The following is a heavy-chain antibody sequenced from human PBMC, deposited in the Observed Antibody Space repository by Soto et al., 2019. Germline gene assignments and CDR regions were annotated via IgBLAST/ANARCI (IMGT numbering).Heavy chain of an antibody. V-gene: IGHV4-31*03. CDR3: ARVRYGDSPFDY. J-gene: IGHJ4*02. CDR2: IYYSGST. D-gene: IGHD4-17*01. CDR1: GGSISSGGYY. Sequence: SETLSVTCTVSGGSISSGGYYLRWHSQHPGKGLEWIGYIYYSGSTYYNPSLKSRVTISVDTSKNQFSLKLSSVTAADTAVYYCARVRYGDSPFDYWGQGTLVTVS.